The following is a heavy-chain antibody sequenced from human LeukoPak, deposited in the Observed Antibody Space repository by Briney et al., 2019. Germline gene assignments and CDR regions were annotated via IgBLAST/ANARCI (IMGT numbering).Heavy chain of an antibody. CDR3: ARVFGHPN. J-gene: IGHJ4*02. V-gene: IGHV3-23*01. CDR2: IGGGGAST. Sequence: GGSLRLSCAASGFTFSSYAMSWVRQAPGKGLDWVSTIGGGGASTYYAESVKGRFTISRDNSKNTLYLQLSSLRAEDTAVYYCARVFGHPNWGQGTLVTVSS. CDR1: GFTFSSYA. D-gene: IGHD3-16*01.